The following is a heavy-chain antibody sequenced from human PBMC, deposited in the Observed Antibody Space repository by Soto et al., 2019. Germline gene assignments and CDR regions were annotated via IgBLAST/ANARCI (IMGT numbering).Heavy chain of an antibody. CDR2: IYPGDSDT. V-gene: IGHV5-51*01. D-gene: IGHD3-16*02. J-gene: IGHJ3*02. CDR1: GYSFTSYW. CDR3: ARVPFYDYIWGSYLLSAPFDI. Sequence: PGESLKISCKGSGYSFTSYWIGWVRQMPGKGLEWMGIIYPGDSDTRYSPSFQGQVTISADKSISTAYLQWSSLKASDTAMYYCARVPFYDYIWGSYLLSAPFDIWGRGTMVTVSS.